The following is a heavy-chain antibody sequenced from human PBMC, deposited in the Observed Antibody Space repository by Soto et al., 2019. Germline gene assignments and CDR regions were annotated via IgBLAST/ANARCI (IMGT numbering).Heavy chain of an antibody. CDR3: ARGPGYYFDY. J-gene: IGHJ4*02. V-gene: IGHV3-64*01. Sequence: PGGSLRISCAASGFTFSSYARHWVRQAPGKGLEYVSAISSNGGSTYYANSVKGRFTISRDNSKNTLYLQMGSLRAEDMAVYYCARGPGYYFDYWGQGTLVTVSS. CDR1: GFTFSSYA. CDR2: ISSNGGST.